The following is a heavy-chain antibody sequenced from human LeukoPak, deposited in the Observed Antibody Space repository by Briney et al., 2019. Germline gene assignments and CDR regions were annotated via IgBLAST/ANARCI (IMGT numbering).Heavy chain of an antibody. J-gene: IGHJ3*02. CDR1: GGSISSSSYY. CDR3: ASSDVDTAIVIAFDI. Sequence: PSETLSLTCTVSGGSISSSSYYWGWIRQPPGKGLEWIGSIYYSGSTYYNPSLKSRVTISVDTSKNQFSLKLSSVTAADTAVYYCASSDVDTAIVIAFDIWGQGTMVTASS. D-gene: IGHD5-18*01. V-gene: IGHV4-39*01. CDR2: IYYSGST.